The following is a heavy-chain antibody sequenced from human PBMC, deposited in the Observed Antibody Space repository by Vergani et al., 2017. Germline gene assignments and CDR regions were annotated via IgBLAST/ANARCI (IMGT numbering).Heavy chain of an antibody. CDR1: GYTSTSYG. D-gene: IGHD2-2*01. J-gene: IGHJ6*02. CDR2: TSAYNGNT. V-gene: IGHV1-18*04. Sequence: QVQLVQSGAEVKKPGAPGKVSCKASGYTSTSYGISWLRQPPGQGLEWMGWTSAYNGNTNNAQKLQGRVTMTTDTSTSTAYMELRSLRSDDTAVYYGARDPNIVVVPAAPYYYYYYGMDVWGQGP. CDR3: ARDPNIVVVPAAPYYYYYYGMDV.